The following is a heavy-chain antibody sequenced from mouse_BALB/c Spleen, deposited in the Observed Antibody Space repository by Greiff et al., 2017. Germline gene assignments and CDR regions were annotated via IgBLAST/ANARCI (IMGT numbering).Heavy chain of an antibody. CDR1: GYTFTSYW. D-gene: IGHD1-1*01. CDR3: ARGNYGSSCRYIDV. V-gene: IGHV1S132*01. Sequence: QVQLQQSGAELVKPGASVKLSCKTSGYTFTSYWIQWVKQRPGQGLGWIGEIFPGTGTTYYNEKFKVKATLTIDTSSSTTYMQLSSLTSEDSTVYVCARGNYGSSCRYIDVWGAGTTVTVSS. J-gene: IGHJ1*01. CDR2: IFPGTGTT.